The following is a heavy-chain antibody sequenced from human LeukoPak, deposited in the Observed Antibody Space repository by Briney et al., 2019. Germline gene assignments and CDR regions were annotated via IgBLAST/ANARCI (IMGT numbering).Heavy chain of an antibody. V-gene: IGHV3-21*01. CDR2: ISSSSSYI. D-gene: IGHD6-19*01. J-gene: IGHJ4*02. Sequence: GGSLRLSCAASGFTFSSYSMNWVRQAPGKGLEWVSSISSSSSYIYYADSVKGRFTISRDNAKNSLYLQMNSLRAEDTAVYYCARVWSISSGWDYWGQGTLVTVSS. CDR3: ARVWSISSGWDY. CDR1: GFTFSSYS.